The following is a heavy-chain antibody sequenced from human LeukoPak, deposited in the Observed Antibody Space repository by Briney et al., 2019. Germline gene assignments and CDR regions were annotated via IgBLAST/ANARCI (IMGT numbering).Heavy chain of an antibody. D-gene: IGHD6-6*01. CDR2: IYSGGYSGGGP. J-gene: IGHJ3*02. Sequence: SRGSLRLSCAVSGFIVSSNHMNWVRQAPGKGLEWVSVIYSGGYSGGGPFYADSVKGRFTTSSDNSKNTLYLQMNSLRAEDTAVYYCAKDMGQQLVLPDAFDMWGQGTMVTVSS. CDR3: AKDMGQQLVLPDAFDM. V-gene: IGHV3-23*01. CDR1: GFIVSSNH.